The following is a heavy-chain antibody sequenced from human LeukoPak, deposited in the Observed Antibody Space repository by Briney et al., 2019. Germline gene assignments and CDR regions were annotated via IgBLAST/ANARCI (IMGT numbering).Heavy chain of an antibody. D-gene: IGHD2-15*01. CDR3: ARAPESYCSGGSCQDYYFDY. J-gene: IGHJ4*02. Sequence: GSSVKVSCKASGGTFSSYAISWVRQAPGQGLEWMGRIIPILGIANYAQKFQGRVTITADKSTSTAYMELSGLRSEDTAVYYCARAPESYCSGGSCQDYYFDYWGQGTLVTVSS. CDR1: GGTFSSYA. V-gene: IGHV1-69*04. CDR2: IIPILGIA.